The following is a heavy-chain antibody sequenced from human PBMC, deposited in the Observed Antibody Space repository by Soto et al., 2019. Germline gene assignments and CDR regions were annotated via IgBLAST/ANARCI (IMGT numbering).Heavy chain of an antibody. CDR2: IIPIFGTA. J-gene: IGHJ6*02. CDR1: GGTFSSYA. Sequence: SVKVSCKASGGTFSSYAISWVRQAPGQGLEWMGGIIPIFGTANYAQKFQGRVTITADESTSTAYMELSSLRSEDTAVYYCASAKDTAMVTLNYGMDVWGQGTTVTVSS. V-gene: IGHV1-69*13. D-gene: IGHD5-18*01. CDR3: ASAKDTAMVTLNYGMDV.